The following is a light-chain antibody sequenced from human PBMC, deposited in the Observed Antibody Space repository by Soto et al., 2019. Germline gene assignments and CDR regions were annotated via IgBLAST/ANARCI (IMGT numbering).Light chain of an antibody. CDR2: DAS. Sequence: DIQMTQSPSTLSASVGDRVTITCRASQSISYFLAWYQQKPGKAPELLMYDASRLTRGVPSRFSGSGSGTDFTLSISSLQPDDFATYYCQQYNRYSSWTFGQGTKVDIK. V-gene: IGKV1-5*01. CDR3: QQYNRYSSWT. CDR1: QSISYF. J-gene: IGKJ1*01.